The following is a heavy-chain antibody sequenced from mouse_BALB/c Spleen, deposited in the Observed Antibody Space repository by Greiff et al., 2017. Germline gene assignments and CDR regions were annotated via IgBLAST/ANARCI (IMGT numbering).Heavy chain of an antibody. CDR2: ISDGGSYT. Sequence: EVKVVESGGGLVKPGGSLKLSCAASGFTFSDYYMYWVRQTPEKRLEWVATISDGGSYTYYPDSVKGRFTISRDNAKNNLYLQMSSLKSEDTAMYYCARDGGGFDVWGAGTTVTVSS. J-gene: IGHJ1*01. CDR3: ARDGGGFDV. V-gene: IGHV5-4*02. CDR1: GFTFSDYY.